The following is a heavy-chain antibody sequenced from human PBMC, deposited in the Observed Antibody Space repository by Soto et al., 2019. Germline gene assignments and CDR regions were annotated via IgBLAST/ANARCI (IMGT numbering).Heavy chain of an antibody. CDR2: IYSGGST. CDR3: ARVRVRGFEMQYYFDY. D-gene: IGHD3-10*01. J-gene: IGHJ4*02. V-gene: IGHV3-53*01. CDR1: GFTVSINY. Sequence: GGSLRLSCAASGFTVSINYMSWVRQAPGKGLEWVSVIYSGGSTYYADSVKGRFTISRDNSKNTLYLQMNSLRAEDTAVYYCARVRVRGFEMQYYFDYWGQGTLVTVSS.